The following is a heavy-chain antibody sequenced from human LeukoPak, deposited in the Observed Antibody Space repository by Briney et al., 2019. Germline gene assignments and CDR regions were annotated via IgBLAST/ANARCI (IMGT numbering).Heavy chain of an antibody. Sequence: GGSLRLSCAASGFTVSSNYMSWVRQAPGKGLEWVSVIYSGGSTYYAESVKGRFTISRDNSKNTLYLQMNSLRAEDTAVYYCATVMYYYDSSGYYYFDYWGQGTLVTVSS. V-gene: IGHV3-66*02. CDR3: ATVMYYYDSSGYYYFDY. J-gene: IGHJ4*02. CDR1: GFTVSSNY. D-gene: IGHD3-22*01. CDR2: IYSGGST.